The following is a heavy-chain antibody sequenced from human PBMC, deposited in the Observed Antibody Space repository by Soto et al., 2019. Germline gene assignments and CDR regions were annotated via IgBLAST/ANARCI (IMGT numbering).Heavy chain of an antibody. CDR1: GFTFSNSH. Sequence: GGSLRLSCVASGFTFSNSHMNWVRQAPGKRLEWVSYVSSSGRNIDYADAVKGRFTVSRDKAKTSLELQMNSLRDEDTAVYLCARDLWEPFDNYWGQG. V-gene: IGHV3-48*02. D-gene: IGHD1-26*01. CDR2: VSSSGRNI. CDR3: ARDLWEPFDNY. J-gene: IGHJ4*02.